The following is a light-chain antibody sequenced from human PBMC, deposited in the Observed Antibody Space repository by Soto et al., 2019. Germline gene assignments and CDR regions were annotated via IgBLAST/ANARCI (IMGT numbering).Light chain of an antibody. J-gene: IGKJ1*01. CDR1: QGISNY. V-gene: IGKV1-27*01. CDR3: QKYSSPLRT. Sequence: DIQMTQSPSSLSASVGDRVTITCRASQGISNYLAWYQQKPGKVPKLLIYAASTLQSGVPSRFSGSGSGTDFTLTISSLQPEEVATYHCQKYSSPLRTLGQGTKVEIK. CDR2: AAS.